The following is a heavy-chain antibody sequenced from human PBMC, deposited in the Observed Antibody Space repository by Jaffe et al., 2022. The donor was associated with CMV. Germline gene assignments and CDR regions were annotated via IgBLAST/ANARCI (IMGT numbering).Heavy chain of an antibody. CDR3: AKAPSSSSIRRFDH. Sequence: EVQLLESGGGLVQPGGSLRLSCAASGFTFSNYAMSWVRQAPGKGLEWVSAMTDTGASTYYADSVKGRFTISRDGSKNTLYLQMNSLRTEDTAVYYCAKAPSSSSIRRFDHWGQGTLVTVSS. V-gene: IGHV3-23*01. D-gene: IGHD6-13*01. CDR1: GFTFSNYA. CDR2: MTDTGAST. J-gene: IGHJ4*02.